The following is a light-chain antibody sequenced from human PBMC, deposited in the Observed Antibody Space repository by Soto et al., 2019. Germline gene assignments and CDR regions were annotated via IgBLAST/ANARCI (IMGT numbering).Light chain of an antibody. J-gene: IGLJ2*01. CDR2: RNN. Sequence: QSVLTQPPSASGTPGQRVTVSCSGSSSNIGTNTVNWYQQLPGTAPKLLISRNNQRPSGVPDRFSGSKSGTSASLAISGLLSEDEADYYCAAWDDSLNGVVFGGGTQLTVL. CDR3: AAWDDSLNGVV. CDR1: SSNIGTNT. V-gene: IGLV1-44*01.